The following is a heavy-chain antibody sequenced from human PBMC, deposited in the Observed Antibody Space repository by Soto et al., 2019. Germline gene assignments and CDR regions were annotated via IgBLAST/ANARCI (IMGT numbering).Heavy chain of an antibody. J-gene: IGHJ4*02. D-gene: IGHD3-16*02. Sequence: GESLKISCKGSGYSFTSYWIGWVRQMPGKGLEWMGIIYPGDSDTRYSPSFQGQVTISADKSISTAYLQWSSLKASDTAMYYCARPSRDYVWGSYLNTPFDHWGQGPLVTVSS. CDR2: IYPGDSDT. CDR3: ARPSRDYVWGSYLNTPFDH. V-gene: IGHV5-51*01. CDR1: GYSFTSYW.